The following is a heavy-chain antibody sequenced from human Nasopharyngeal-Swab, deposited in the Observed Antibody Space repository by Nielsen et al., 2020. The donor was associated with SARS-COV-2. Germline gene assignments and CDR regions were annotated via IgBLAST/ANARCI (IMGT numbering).Heavy chain of an antibody. V-gene: IGHV5-51*01. J-gene: IGHJ4*02. CDR1: GYSFTSYW. CDR3: ARPPSPIGYCSSTSCSVDDY. D-gene: IGHD2-2*01. CDR2: IYPGDSDT. Sequence: NVSCKGSGYSFTSYWIGWVRQMPGKGPEWMGIIYPGDSDTRYSPSFQGQVTISADKSISTAYLQWSSLKASDTAMYYCARPPSPIGYCSSTSCSVDDYWGQGTLVTVSS.